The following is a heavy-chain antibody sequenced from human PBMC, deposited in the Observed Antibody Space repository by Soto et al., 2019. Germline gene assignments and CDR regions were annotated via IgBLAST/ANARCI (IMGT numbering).Heavy chain of an antibody. Sequence: LSLTCAVSGYSISSGYYWGWIRQPPGKGLEWIGSIYHSGSTYYNPSLKIRVTISVDTSKNQFSLKLSSVTAADTAVYYCARDLRVDSSSKGHYYYYGIDVWGQGTTVTVSS. CDR3: ARDLRVDSSSKGHYYYYGIDV. J-gene: IGHJ6*02. CDR1: GYSISSGYY. D-gene: IGHD6-6*01. CDR2: IYHSGST. V-gene: IGHV4-38-2*02.